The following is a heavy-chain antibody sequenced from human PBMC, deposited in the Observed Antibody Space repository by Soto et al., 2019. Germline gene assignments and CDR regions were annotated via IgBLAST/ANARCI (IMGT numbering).Heavy chain of an antibody. CDR3: AKDGTLYDSSGYYYLY. Sequence: SVKVSCKASGGTFSRYAISWVRQAPGQGLEWMGGIIPLFGKANYAQKFQGRVTITADESTSTAYMELSSLRSEDTAVYYCAKDGTLYDSSGYYYLYWGQGTLVTV. CDR1: GGTFSRYA. CDR2: IIPLFGKA. J-gene: IGHJ4*02. D-gene: IGHD3-22*01. V-gene: IGHV1-69*13.